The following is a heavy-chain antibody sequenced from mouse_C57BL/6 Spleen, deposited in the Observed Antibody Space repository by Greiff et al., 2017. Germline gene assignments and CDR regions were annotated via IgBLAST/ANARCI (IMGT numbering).Heavy chain of an antibody. Sequence: EVQVVESEGGLVQPGSSMKLSCTASGFTFSDYYMAWVRQVPEKGLEWVANINYDGSSTYYLDSLKSRFIISRDNAKNILYLQMSSLKSEDTATYYCARDEGLLLRDWYFDVWGTGTTVTVSS. D-gene: IGHD2-3*01. J-gene: IGHJ1*03. CDR3: ARDEGLLLRDWYFDV. CDR2: INYDGSST. CDR1: GFTFSDYY. V-gene: IGHV5-16*01.